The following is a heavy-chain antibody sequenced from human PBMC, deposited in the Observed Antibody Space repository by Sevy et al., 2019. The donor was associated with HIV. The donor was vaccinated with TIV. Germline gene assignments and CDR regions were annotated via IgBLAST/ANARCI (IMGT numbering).Heavy chain of an antibody. CDR3: ARDDGNYYFHY. Sequence: GGSLRLSCAASGFTFSKYWMGWVRQAPGKGLEWVANIKQDAGKKYYVDSVKGRCTISRDNAKNSLYLQMNSLRAEDTAVYFCARDDGNYYFHYWGQGTLVTVSS. V-gene: IGHV3-7*01. CDR2: IKQDAGKK. J-gene: IGHJ4*02. CDR1: GFTFSKYW. D-gene: IGHD1-7*01.